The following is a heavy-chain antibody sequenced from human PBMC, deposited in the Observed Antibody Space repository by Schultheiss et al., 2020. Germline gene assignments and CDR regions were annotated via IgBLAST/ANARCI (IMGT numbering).Heavy chain of an antibody. CDR3: ARGNSGYDY. CDR1: GFTVSSNY. J-gene: IGHJ4*02. CDR2: ISYDGSSE. V-gene: IGHV3-30*03. Sequence: GGSLRLSCAASGFTVSSNYMSWVRQAPGKGLEWVAVISYDGSSEYYADSVKGRFTISRDNSKNTLYLQMNSLRAEDTAVYYCARGNSGYDYWGQGTLVTVSS. D-gene: IGHD5-12*01.